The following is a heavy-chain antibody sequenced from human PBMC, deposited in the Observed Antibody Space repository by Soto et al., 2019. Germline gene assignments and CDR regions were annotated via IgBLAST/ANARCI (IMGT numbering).Heavy chain of an antibody. CDR3: ASMGYHYGSGSYPLDY. Sequence: QVQLQESGPGLVKPSETLSLTCTVSGGSISSYYWTWIRQPPGKGLEWIGFIYNSGSTHYNPSLRSRLTISVDTSKNHFSLKLRSVTAADTAVYYCASMGYHYGSGSYPLDYWGQGTLVTVSS. CDR1: GGSISSYY. CDR2: IYNSGST. D-gene: IGHD3-10*01. V-gene: IGHV4-59*08. J-gene: IGHJ4*02.